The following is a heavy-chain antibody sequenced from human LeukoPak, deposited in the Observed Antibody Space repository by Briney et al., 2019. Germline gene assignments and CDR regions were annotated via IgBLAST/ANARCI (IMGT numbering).Heavy chain of an antibody. V-gene: IGHV3-33*06. CDR1: GFTFSSYG. Sequence: GRSLRLSCAASGFTFSSYGMHWVRQAPGKGLEWVAVIWYDGSNKYYADSVKGRFTISRDNSKNTLYLQMNSLRAEDTAVYYCAKGAKYQLLSGLDYWGQGTLVTVSS. CDR2: IWYDGSNK. CDR3: AKGAKYQLLSGLDY. D-gene: IGHD2-2*01. J-gene: IGHJ4*02.